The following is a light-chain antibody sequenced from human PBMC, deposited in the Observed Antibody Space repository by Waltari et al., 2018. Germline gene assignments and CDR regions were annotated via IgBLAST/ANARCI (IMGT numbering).Light chain of an antibody. CDR2: SAS. CDR3: QQSYSTPRT. V-gene: IGKV1-39*01. Sequence: DIQMTQSPSSLSASVGNRGIHTCLASPSIGSSVNWYQQKPGTAPKLLIYSASSLQSGVPSRFSGSGSGTDFTLAISSLQPEDFVTYYCQQSYSTPRTFGQGTKVEIK. J-gene: IGKJ1*01. CDR1: PSIGSS.